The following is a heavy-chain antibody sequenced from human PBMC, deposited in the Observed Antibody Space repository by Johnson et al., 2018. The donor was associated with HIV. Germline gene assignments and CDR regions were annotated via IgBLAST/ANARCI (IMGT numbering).Heavy chain of an antibody. CDR1: GFIFRNYW. CDR2: IYSDGSDT. J-gene: IGHJ3*01. Sequence: MLLVESGGGLVKPGRSLRLSCAASGFIFRNYWMHWVRQTPGKGLVWVARIYSDGSDTAYADSVKGRFTISRDNAKKTLYLQMNSLRAEDTAVYYCARKQWLEIPSDALDVWGQGTMVTVSS. V-gene: IGHV3-74*03. D-gene: IGHD6-19*01. CDR3: ARKQWLEIPSDALDV.